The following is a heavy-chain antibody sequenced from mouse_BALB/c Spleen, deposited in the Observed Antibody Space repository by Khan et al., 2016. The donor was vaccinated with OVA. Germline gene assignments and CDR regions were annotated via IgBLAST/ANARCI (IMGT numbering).Heavy chain of an antibody. CDR3: ARRSG. D-gene: IGHD1-3*01. J-gene: IGHJ1*01. V-gene: IGHV3-2*02. CDR2: IHYSGST. Sequence: VQLKESGPGLVKPSQSLTLTCTVTGYSITSDYAWNWIRQFPGSKLEWMGYIHYSGSTSYNPSLKSRISITRDTSKNQFFLQLNSVTTEDTATYYCARRSGWGAGTTVTVSS. CDR1: GYSITSDYA.